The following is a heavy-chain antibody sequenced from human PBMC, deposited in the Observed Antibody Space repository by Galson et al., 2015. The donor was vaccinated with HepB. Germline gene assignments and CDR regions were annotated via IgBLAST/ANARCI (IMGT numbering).Heavy chain of an antibody. J-gene: IGHJ6*02. CDR1: GFTFSYYW. Sequence: SLRLSCAGSGFTFSYYWMHWVRQAPGKGLVWVSRINSDGSSTAYADSVKGRFTISRDNAKNTLYLQMNSLRAEDTAVYYCAREDAYGDYPPDVWGQGTTVTVSS. CDR2: INSDGSST. CDR3: AREDAYGDYPPDV. D-gene: IGHD4-17*01. V-gene: IGHV3-74*01.